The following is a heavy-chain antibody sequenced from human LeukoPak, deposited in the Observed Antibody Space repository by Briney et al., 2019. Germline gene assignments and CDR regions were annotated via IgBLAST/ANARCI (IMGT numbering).Heavy chain of an antibody. J-gene: IGHJ4*02. D-gene: IGHD5-18*01. CDR3: ARGDTAMVTNDY. Sequence: SETLSLTCTVSGGSISSYYWSWLRQPPGKGLEWIGYIYYSGSSYFNSALKSRVTISADTSKNQFSLRLSSVTAADTAVYYCARGDTAMVTNDYWGQGTLVTVSS. V-gene: IGHV4-59*01. CDR1: GGSISSYY. CDR2: IYYSGSS.